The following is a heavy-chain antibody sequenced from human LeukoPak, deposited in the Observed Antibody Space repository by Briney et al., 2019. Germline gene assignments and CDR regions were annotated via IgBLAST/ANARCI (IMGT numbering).Heavy chain of an antibody. V-gene: IGHV1-18*01. J-gene: IGHJ5*02. Sequence: GASVKVSCKASGYTFTSYGISWVRQAPGQGLEWMGRISAYNGNTNYAQKLQGRVTMTTDTSTSTAYMELRSLRSDDTAVYYCARDTSPYDFWSGPRPVFDPWGQGTLVTVSS. CDR1: GYTFTSYG. CDR3: ARDTSPYDFWSGPRPVFDP. D-gene: IGHD3-3*01. CDR2: ISAYNGNT.